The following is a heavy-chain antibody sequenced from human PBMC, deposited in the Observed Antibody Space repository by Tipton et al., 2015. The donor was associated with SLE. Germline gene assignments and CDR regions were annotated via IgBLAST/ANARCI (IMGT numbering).Heavy chain of an antibody. CDR1: GGTFSGYY. Sequence: TLSLTCAVYGGTFSGYYWSWIRQTPGKGLEWIGEINRSGSTNYNPSLKSRVAISVDTSKNQFSLKLSSVTAADTAVYYCARTLYDSDFSGYHHWYFDIWGRGTLVTVSS. CDR2: INRSGST. D-gene: IGHD3-22*01. J-gene: IGHJ2*01. CDR3: ARTLYDSDFSGYHHWYFDI. V-gene: IGHV4-34*01.